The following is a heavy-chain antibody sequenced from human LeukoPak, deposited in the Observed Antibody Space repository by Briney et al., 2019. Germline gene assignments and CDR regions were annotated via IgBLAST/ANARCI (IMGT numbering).Heavy chain of an antibody. CDR3: ARGGNYYDSSPLDY. J-gene: IGHJ4*02. CDR2: IYYSGST. CDR1: GGSISSYY. V-gene: IGHV4-59*01. Sequence: PSETLSLTCTVSGGSISSYYWSSIRQPPGKGLEWIGYIYYSGSTNYNPSLKSRVTISVDTSKNQFSLKLSSVTAADTAVYYCARGGNYYDSSPLDYWGQGTLVTVSS. D-gene: IGHD3-22*01.